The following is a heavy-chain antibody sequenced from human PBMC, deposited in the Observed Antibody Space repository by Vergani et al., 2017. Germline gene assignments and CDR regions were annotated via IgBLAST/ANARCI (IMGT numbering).Heavy chain of an antibody. CDR3: ARVGIIEAPSYLYYFYMDV. CDR2: ISGYDGKT. Sequence: QVQLVQSGAEMKKPGASVNVSCKTSGYSFNSYGINWVRQAPGQGLEWLGWISGYDGKTKYVEKLQGRITVTIDTSTNSAYMELRGLRSDDTAVYCCARVGIIEAPSYLYYFYMDVWGKGTSVTVSS. CDR1: GYSFNSYG. V-gene: IGHV1-18*01. J-gene: IGHJ6*03. D-gene: IGHD3-16*02.